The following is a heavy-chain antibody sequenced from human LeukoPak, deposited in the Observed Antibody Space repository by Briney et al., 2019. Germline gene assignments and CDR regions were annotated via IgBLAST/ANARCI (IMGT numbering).Heavy chain of an antibody. Sequence: SETLSLTCTVSGYPISSGYYWGWIRQPPGKGLEWIGSIYYSGSTYYNPSLKSRVTISVDTSKNQFSLKLSSVTAADTAVYYCARPLGGSDPYYMDVWGKGTTVTISS. V-gene: IGHV4-38-2*02. D-gene: IGHD3-10*01. J-gene: IGHJ6*03. CDR1: GYPISSGYY. CDR3: ARPLGGSDPYYMDV. CDR2: IYYSGST.